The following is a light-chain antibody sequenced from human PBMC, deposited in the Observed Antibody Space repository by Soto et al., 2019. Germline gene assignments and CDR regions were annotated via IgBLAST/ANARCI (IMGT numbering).Light chain of an antibody. CDR1: SSDVGGYNY. J-gene: IGLJ1*01. Sequence: QSVLTQPRSVSGSPGQSVTISCTGTSSDVGGYNYVSWYQQHPGKAPKLMIYDVSKRPSGVPDRFSGSKSGNTASLTISGLQAEDEADYYCCSYAGSLGYVFGTGTRSPS. CDR2: DVS. CDR3: CSYAGSLGYV. V-gene: IGLV2-11*01.